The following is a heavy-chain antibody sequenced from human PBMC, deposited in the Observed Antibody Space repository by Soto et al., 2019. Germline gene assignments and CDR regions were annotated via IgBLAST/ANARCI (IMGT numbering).Heavy chain of an antibody. D-gene: IGHD5-12*01. CDR3: AGRDGYNLEFDYYYGMDV. V-gene: IGHV1-69*13. CDR1: GGTFSSYA. J-gene: IGHJ6*02. Sequence: ASVKVSCKASGGTFSSYAISWVRQAPGQGLEWMGGIIPIFGTANYAQKFQGRVTITADESTSTAYMELSSLRSEDTAVYYCAGRDGYNLEFDYYYGMDVWGQGTTVTVSS. CDR2: IIPIFGTA.